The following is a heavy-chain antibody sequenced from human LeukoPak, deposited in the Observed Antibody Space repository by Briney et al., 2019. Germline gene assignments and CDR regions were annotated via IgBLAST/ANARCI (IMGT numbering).Heavy chain of an antibody. Sequence: SMKVSCKASGGTFSSYAISWVRQAPGQGLEWMGGIIPIFGTTNYAQKFQGRVTITTDESTSTAYMELRSLRSDDTAVYYCARDVESSGYYSLWGQGTLVTVSS. D-gene: IGHD3-22*01. CDR3: ARDVESSGYYSL. CDR1: GGTFSSYA. J-gene: IGHJ4*02. V-gene: IGHV1-69*05. CDR2: IIPIFGTT.